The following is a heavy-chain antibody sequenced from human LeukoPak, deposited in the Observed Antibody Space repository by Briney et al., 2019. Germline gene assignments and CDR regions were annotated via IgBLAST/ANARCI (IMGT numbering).Heavy chain of an antibody. J-gene: IGHJ6*02. Sequence: SQTLSLTCAISGDSVSSNSAAWNWIRQSPSRGLEWLGRTYYRSKWYNDHAVSVKSRITINPDTSKNQFSLQLNSVTPEDTAVYYCARDQIEMATIMGYYYGMDVWGQGTTVTVSS. V-gene: IGHV6-1*01. CDR2: TYYRSKWYN. D-gene: IGHD5-24*01. CDR1: GDSVSSNSAA. CDR3: ARDQIEMATIMGYYYGMDV.